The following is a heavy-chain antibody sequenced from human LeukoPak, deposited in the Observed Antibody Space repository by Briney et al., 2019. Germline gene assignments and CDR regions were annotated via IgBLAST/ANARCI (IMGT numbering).Heavy chain of an antibody. J-gene: IGHJ4*02. D-gene: IGHD1-26*01. CDR1: GGSISSYY. V-gene: IGHV4-59*08. Sequence: PSETLSLTCTVSGGSISSYYWSWIRQPPGKGLEWIGDIYYSGSTNYNPSLKSRVTMSVDTSKNQFSLRLSSVTAADTAVYYSARLASGSYGPLTPFDYWGQGTLVTVSS. CDR2: IYYSGST. CDR3: ARLASGSYGPLTPFDY.